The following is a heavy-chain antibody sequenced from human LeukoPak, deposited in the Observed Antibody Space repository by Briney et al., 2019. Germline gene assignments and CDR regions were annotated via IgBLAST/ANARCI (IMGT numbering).Heavy chain of an antibody. J-gene: IGHJ4*02. V-gene: IGHV4-34*01. Sequence: SETLSLTCAVYGGSFSDYYWSWIRQSAGKGLEWIGEINHSGSTNYNPSLESRATISVDTFRKQFSLKLISVTAADTAVYYCARGQWLDPNWGQGTLVTVSS. CDR2: INHSGST. CDR3: ARGQWLDPN. D-gene: IGHD6-19*01. CDR1: GGSFSDYY.